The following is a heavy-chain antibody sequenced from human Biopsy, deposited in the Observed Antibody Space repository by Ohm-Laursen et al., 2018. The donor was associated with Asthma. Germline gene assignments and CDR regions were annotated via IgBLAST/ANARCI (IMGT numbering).Heavy chain of an antibody. CDR1: GFAFSSYA. J-gene: IGHJ4*02. CDR3: ARDVMEWYLPAFDF. Sequence: SLRLSCTASGFAFSSYAMHWVRRAPGKGLEWVAVGGSYYDGGLKYYADSVNGRFTVSRDDSKNTLYLQMNSLRPDDTAVYYCARDVMEWYLPAFDFWGQGTLVTVSS. CDR2: GGSYYDGGLK. V-gene: IGHV3-30-3*01. D-gene: IGHD3-3*01.